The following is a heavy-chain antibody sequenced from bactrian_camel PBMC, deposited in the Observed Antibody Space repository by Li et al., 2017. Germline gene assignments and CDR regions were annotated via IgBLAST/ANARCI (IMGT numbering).Heavy chain of an antibody. D-gene: IGHD2*01. J-gene: IGHJ4*01. Sequence: HVQLVESGGGSVQAGGSLRLSCVSSGYAVDRICMGWFRQFPGKEREGVASIDSDGETTYADSVKGRFTISHVNANSSLILQMNSLKPEDTAVYYCAADLGWCGSRPLQREFRNWGRGTQVTVS. CDR2: IDSDGET. CDR3: AADLGWCGSRPLQREFRN. V-gene: IGHV3S6*01. CDR1: GYAVDRIC.